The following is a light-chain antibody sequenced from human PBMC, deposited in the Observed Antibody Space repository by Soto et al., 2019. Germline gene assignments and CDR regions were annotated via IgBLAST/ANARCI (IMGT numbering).Light chain of an antibody. J-gene: IGKJ2*01. CDR3: MQALQSPYT. CDR1: RSLLHSNGYNY. CDR2: LGS. V-gene: IGKV2-28*01. Sequence: IVMTQSPLSLPVTPGEPASISCRSSRSLLHSNGYNYLDWYLQKPGQSPQLLISLGSNRASGVPARFSGSGSATDFTLNIARVEAEDFGVYYCMQALQSPYTFGQGTKLEIK.